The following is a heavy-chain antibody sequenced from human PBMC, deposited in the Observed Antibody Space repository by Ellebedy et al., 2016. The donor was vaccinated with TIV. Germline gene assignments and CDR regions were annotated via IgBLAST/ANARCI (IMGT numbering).Heavy chain of an antibody. V-gene: IGHV1-8*01. Sequence: AASVKVSCKASGSTFTSYEINWVQQATGQGLEWMGWMNPNSGNTGYEQKLQGRVTLTRNTSISTAYMELSSLRSEDTAVYYCATQGPSGFDYWGQGTLVTVSS. J-gene: IGHJ4*02. CDR3: ATQGPSGFDY. CDR2: MNPNSGNT. D-gene: IGHD2-15*01. CDR1: GSTFTSYE.